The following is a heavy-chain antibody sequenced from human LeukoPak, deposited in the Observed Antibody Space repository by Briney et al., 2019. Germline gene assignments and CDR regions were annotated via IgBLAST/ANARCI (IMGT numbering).Heavy chain of an antibody. CDR3: ARDQYDSWSRRGNFDS. J-gene: IGHJ4*02. Sequence: PGGSLRLSCAASGFTFRTYWMSWVRQAPGKGLEWVANIKQDGSEKNYVDSVKGRFNISRDNTKNSLYLQMNSLRAKDTAVFYCARDQYDSWSRRGNFDSWGQGTLVIVSS. CDR1: GFTFRTYW. D-gene: IGHD3-3*01. V-gene: IGHV3-7*03. CDR2: IKQDGSEK.